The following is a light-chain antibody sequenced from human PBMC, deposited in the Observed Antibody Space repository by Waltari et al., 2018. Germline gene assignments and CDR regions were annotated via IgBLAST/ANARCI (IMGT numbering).Light chain of an antibody. CDR2: TAS. Sequence: DIQMTQSPSSLSASVGDRVTLTCRASQGISNYLAWYQQKPGKAPKLLIYTASTLQSGVSSRFSGSGSGTDFTLTISSLQPEDGATYYCQKYNSAPWTFGQGTKVEIK. V-gene: IGKV1-27*01. CDR3: QKYNSAPWT. J-gene: IGKJ1*01. CDR1: QGISNY.